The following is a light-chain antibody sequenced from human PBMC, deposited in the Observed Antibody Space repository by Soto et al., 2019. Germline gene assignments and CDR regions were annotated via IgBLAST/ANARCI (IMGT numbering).Light chain of an antibody. CDR1: SSNIGSNY. CDR2: RNN. V-gene: IGLV1-47*01. Sequence: QSVLTQPPSASGTPGQRGPISCSGSSSNIGSNYVYWYQQLPGTAPKLLIYRNNQRPSGVPDRFSGSKSGTSASLAISGLRSEDEADYYCAAWDDSLSGVGFGGGTKLTVL. CDR3: AAWDDSLSGVG. J-gene: IGLJ2*01.